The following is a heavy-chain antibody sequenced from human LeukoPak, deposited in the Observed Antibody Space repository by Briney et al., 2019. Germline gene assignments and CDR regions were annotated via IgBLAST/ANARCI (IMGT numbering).Heavy chain of an antibody. D-gene: IGHD3-16*02. CDR1: GGSFSGYY. CDR3: ARGRGYDYVWGRYRSRYFDY. Sequence: SETLSLTCAVYGGSFSGYYWSWIRQPPGKGLEWIGEINHSGSTNYNPSLKSRVTISVDTSKNQSSLKLSSLTAADTAVYYCARGRGYDYVWGRYRSRYFDYWGQGTLVTVSS. CDR2: INHSGST. J-gene: IGHJ4*02. V-gene: IGHV4-34*01.